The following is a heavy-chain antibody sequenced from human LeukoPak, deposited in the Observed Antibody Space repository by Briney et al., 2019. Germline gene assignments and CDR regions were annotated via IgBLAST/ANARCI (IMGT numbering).Heavy chain of an antibody. J-gene: IGHJ4*02. CDR3: ARARAFYGDYPYYIDY. CDR1: GYTFTSYD. V-gene: IGHV1-8*01. Sequence: ASVKVSCKASGYTFTSYDINWVRQATGQGPEWMGWMNPNSGNTGYAQKFQGRVTMTRNTSISTAYMEVSSLRSEDTAVYYCARARAFYGDYPYYIDYWGQGTLVTVSS. CDR2: MNPNSGNT. D-gene: IGHD4-17*01.